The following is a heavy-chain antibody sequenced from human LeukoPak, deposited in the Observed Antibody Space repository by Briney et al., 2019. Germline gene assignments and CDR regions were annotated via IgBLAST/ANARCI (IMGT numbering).Heavy chain of an antibody. D-gene: IGHD3-22*01. CDR2: INPNSGGT. CDR3: ARSRTYYDSSGYYYWDHYFDY. Sequence: GASVKLSYKASGYTFTGYYIHCVRQAPGQGLEWMGWINPNSGGTNYAQKFQGRVTMTRDTSISTAYMELSRLRSDDTAVYYCARSRTYYDSSGYYYWDHYFDYWGQGTLVTVSS. CDR1: GYTFTGYY. V-gene: IGHV1-2*02. J-gene: IGHJ4*02.